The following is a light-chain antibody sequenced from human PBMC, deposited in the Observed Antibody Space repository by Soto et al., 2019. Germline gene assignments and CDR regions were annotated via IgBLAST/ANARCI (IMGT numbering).Light chain of an antibody. CDR2: GAS. CDR1: QGIINY. J-gene: IGKJ3*01. CDR3: QQYGRSPFT. Sequence: IPLTQSPSCLSASMGDRVTITGRASQGIINYLAWYQQKPGKAPKLLIYGASTRATGIPDRFSGSGSGTDFTLTISSLEPEDFAVYYCQQYGRSPFTFGPGTKVDIK. V-gene: IGKV1-NL1*01.